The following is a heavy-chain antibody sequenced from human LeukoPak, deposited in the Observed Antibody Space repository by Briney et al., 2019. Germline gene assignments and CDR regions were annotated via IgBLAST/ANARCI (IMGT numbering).Heavy chain of an antibody. Sequence: GGSLCLSCAVSGSIFSSSAMRWVRQVPRGGLEWVSGISASIGSICDEDSVRGRFTNSRDNAKITLYVQMNSLRDEDTAVYYCAKDQRWEAPHYLDSWGQGTLVTVSS. CDR3: AKDQRWEAPHYLDS. D-gene: IGHD1-26*01. CDR2: ISASIGSI. V-gene: IGHV3-23*01. J-gene: IGHJ4*02. CDR1: GSIFSSSA.